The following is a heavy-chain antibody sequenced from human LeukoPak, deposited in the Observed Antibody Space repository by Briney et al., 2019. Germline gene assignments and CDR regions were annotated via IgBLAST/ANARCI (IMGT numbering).Heavy chain of an antibody. CDR3: ASRPYSSSWYYFDY. CDR1: GFTFSNYA. J-gene: IGHJ4*02. Sequence: PGGSLRLSCAASGFTFSNYAMSWVRQAPGKGLEWVSGNTGSGGNTYYADSVKGRFTISRDNSKNTLYLQMNSLRAEDTALYYCASRPYSSSWYYFDYWGQGTLVTVSS. D-gene: IGHD6-13*01. V-gene: IGHV3-23*01. CDR2: NTGSGGNT.